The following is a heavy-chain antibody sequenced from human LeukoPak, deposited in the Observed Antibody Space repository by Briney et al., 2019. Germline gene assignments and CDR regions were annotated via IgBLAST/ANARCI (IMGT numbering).Heavy chain of an antibody. V-gene: IGHV3-43D*04. D-gene: IGHD1-1*01. CDR2: ISWDGGST. CDR3: AKDRYGTYYFDY. CDR1: GFTFDDYA. Sequence: GGSLRLSCAASGFTFDDYAMHWVRQAPGKGLEWVSLISWDGGSTYYADSVKGRFTISRDKSKNSLYLQMNSLRAEDTALYYCAKDRYGTYYFDYWGQGTLVTVSS. J-gene: IGHJ4*02.